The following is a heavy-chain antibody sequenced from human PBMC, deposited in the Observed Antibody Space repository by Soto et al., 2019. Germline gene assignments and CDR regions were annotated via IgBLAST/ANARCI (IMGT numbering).Heavy chain of an antibody. CDR1: GGTFSSYA. J-gene: IGHJ6*02. D-gene: IGHD3-22*01. CDR3: ARATYYYDSSGYYGYYYGMDV. V-gene: IGHV1-69*01. Sequence: QVQLVQSGAEVKKPGSSVKVSCKASGGTFSSYAISWVRQAPGQGLEWMGGIIPIFGTANYAQKFQGRVTITADESTSTVYMELSSLRSEDTAVYYCARATYYYDSSGYYGYYYGMDVWGQGTTVTVSS. CDR2: IIPIFGTA.